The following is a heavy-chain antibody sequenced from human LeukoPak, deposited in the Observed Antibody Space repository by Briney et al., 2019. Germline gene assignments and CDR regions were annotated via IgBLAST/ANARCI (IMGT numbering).Heavy chain of an antibody. J-gene: IGHJ5*02. CDR1: GFTFSDYY. Sequence: GGSLRLSCAASGFTFSDYYMSWIRQAPGKWLEWVSYISSSGSTIYYADSVKGRFTISRDNAKNSLYLQMNSLRAEDTAVYYCARAPSETYGPGEFDPWGQGTLVTVSS. CDR2: ISSSGSTI. V-gene: IGHV3-11*01. D-gene: IGHD3-10*01. CDR3: ARAPSETYGPGEFDP.